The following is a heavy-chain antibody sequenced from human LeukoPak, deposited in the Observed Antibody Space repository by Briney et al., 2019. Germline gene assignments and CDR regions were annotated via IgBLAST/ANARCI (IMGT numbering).Heavy chain of an antibody. D-gene: IGHD1-7*01. CDR3: TRIGTSGGEFDY. J-gene: IGHJ4*02. Sequence: GSLRLSCTGSGFCFEYYAMIWVRQAPGKGLEWVSFIRSKAYGGTPEYAASVKGRFTISRDDSKSIAYLQLNSLKSEDTAVYFCTRIGTSGGEFDYWGQGTLVTVSS. V-gene: IGHV3-49*04. CDR1: GFCFEYYA. CDR2: IRSKAYGGTP.